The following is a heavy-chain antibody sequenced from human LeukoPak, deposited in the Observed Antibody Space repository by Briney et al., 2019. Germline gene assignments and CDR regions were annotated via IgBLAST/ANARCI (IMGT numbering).Heavy chain of an antibody. D-gene: IGHD3-3*01. Sequence: GASVTVSYMASVYTFTNYGISWVRQAPGQGVGWMGWISAYNGNTNYAQKLQGRVTMTTDTSTSTAYMELRSLRSDDTAVYYCARGIQNYDFWSGYYSPHDAFDIWGQGTMVTVSS. J-gene: IGHJ3*02. V-gene: IGHV1-18*01. CDR3: ARGIQNYDFWSGYYSPHDAFDI. CDR2: ISAYNGNT. CDR1: VYTFTNYG.